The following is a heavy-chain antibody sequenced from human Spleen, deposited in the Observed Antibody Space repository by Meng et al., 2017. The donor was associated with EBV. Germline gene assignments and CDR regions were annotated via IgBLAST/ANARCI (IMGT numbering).Heavy chain of an antibody. V-gene: IGHV2-5*02. CDR3: AHRVKSSGVWFPFEY. CDR1: GFLLRTTGEA. D-gene: IGHD2-15*01. CDR2: IYWDDDK. Sequence: QITLKESRPTLVKPXXTLTLTCTVSGFLLRTTGEAVGWFRQPPGKALEWLALIYWDDDKHYSPSLQTRLSISKDTSKNQVVLTMTNMGPVDTATYYCAHRVKSSGVWFPFEYWGQGTLVTVSS. J-gene: IGHJ4*02.